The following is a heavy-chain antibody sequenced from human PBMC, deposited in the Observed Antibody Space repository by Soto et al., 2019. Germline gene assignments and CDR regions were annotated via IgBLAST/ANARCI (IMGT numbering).Heavy chain of an antibody. CDR3: ARDRRWLPRGPNNWLDL. CDR2: IYYDGNS. J-gene: IGHJ5*02. Sequence: TLSLTCTVSGGSINSGDYYWTWVRQPPGKGLEWIGYIYYDGNSQHNPSLKSRVTTSIDTSKNQFSLNLSSVTAADTAVYYCARDRRWLPRGPNNWLDLWGQGTQVTVSS. D-gene: IGHD5-12*01. V-gene: IGHV4-30-4*01. CDR1: GGSINSGDYY.